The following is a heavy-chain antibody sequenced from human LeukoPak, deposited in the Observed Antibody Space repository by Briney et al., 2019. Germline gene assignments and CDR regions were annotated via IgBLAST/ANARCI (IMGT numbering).Heavy chain of an antibody. V-gene: IGHV5-10-1*01. Sequence: GESLQISCKGSGYSFTNYWISWVRQMPGKGPEWMGRIDPSDSYASYSPSFQGHVTISADRPISTVYLQWSSLKASDTAIYYCARQVDCSTTSCYPPEFDFWGQGTLVTVSS. CDR1: GYSFTNYW. CDR3: ARQVDCSTTSCYPPEFDF. J-gene: IGHJ4*02. CDR2: IDPSDSYA. D-gene: IGHD2-2*01.